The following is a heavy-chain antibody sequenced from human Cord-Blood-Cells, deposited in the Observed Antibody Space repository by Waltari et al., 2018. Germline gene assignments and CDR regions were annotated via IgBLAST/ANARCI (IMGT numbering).Heavy chain of an antibody. Sequence: EVQLLESGGGLVQPGGYLRLSCAASGFTFSNYAMSWVRQAPGKGLEWVSAISGSGGSTTATDSLKGRFTISRDNSKNPLYLQMNSLRGEDTAVYYCAKDKGYGSASYFDYWGQGTLVTVSS. CDR3: AKDKGYGSASYFDY. V-gene: IGHV3-23*01. J-gene: IGHJ4*02. CDR2: ISGSGGST. D-gene: IGHD3-10*01. CDR1: GFTFSNYA.